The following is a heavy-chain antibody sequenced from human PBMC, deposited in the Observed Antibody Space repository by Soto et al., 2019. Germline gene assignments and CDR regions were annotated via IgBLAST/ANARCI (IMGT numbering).Heavy chain of an antibody. CDR1: GYTFTNND. D-gene: IGHD6-6*01. CDR2: MNTNTNKT. CDR3: AREVVETSSLWLDP. J-gene: IGHJ5*02. V-gene: IGHV1-8*01. Sequence: VQLVQSGAEVKKPGASVKVSCKASGYTFTNNDINWVRQAPGQGLEWIGWMNTNTNKTDSAEVFEGRVSLTWDTSISTAYMQLNRLKIDDTAVYYCAREVVETSSLWLDPWGQGTLVTVSS.